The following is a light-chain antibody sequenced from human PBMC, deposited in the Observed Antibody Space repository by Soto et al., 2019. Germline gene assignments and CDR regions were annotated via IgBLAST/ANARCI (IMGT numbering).Light chain of an antibody. V-gene: IGKV1-5*01. Sequence: DIQMTQSPSTLSASVGDRVTITCRASQDINNWLAWYQQKPGNAPKFLIYDASTLESGVPSRFSGGGSGTEFTLTISSLQPDDSATYYCQHYGGMWTFGQGTKVDIK. CDR1: QDINNW. J-gene: IGKJ1*01. CDR2: DAS. CDR3: QHYGGMWT.